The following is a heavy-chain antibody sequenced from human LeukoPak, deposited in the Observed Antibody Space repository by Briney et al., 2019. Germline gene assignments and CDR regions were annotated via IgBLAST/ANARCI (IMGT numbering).Heavy chain of an antibody. D-gene: IGHD3-3*01. CDR1: EFSVGSNY. CDR2: IYSGGST. Sequence: GGSLRLSCAASEFSVGSNYMTWVRQAPGKGLEWVSLIYSGGSTYYADSVKGRFTISRDNSKNTLYLQTNSLRADDTAVYYCASEAPLWRSGTPREAFDIWGQGTMVIVSS. CDR3: ASEAPLWRSGTPREAFDI. V-gene: IGHV3-66*01. J-gene: IGHJ3*02.